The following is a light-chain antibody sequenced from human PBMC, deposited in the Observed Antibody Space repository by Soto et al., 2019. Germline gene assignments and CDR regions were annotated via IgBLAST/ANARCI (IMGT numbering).Light chain of an antibody. CDR1: RSNIGAGYD. V-gene: IGLV1-40*01. J-gene: IGLJ2*01. Sequence: QAVVTQPPSVSGAPGQRVTISCTGSRSNIGAGYDVHWYQQLPGTAPKLLIYGNSNRPSGVPDRFSGSKSGTSASLAITGLQAEDEADYYCQSYDSSVSKVVFGGGTKVTVL. CDR2: GNS. CDR3: QSYDSSVSKVV.